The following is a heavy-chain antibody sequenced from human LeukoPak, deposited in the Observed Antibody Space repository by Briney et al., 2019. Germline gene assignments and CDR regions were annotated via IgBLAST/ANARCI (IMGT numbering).Heavy chain of an antibody. J-gene: IGHJ6*02. D-gene: IGHD3-10*01. CDR2: VSSSGSTI. Sequence: GGSLRLSCAASGFTFSSYEMNWVRQAPGKGLEWVSYVSSSGSTIYYADSVKGRFTISRDNAKNSLYLQMNSLRAEDTAVYYCARSSSVVRRGNRYYYYYGMDVWGQGTTVTVSS. CDR3: ARSSSVVRRGNRYYYYYGMDV. CDR1: GFTFSSYE. V-gene: IGHV3-48*03.